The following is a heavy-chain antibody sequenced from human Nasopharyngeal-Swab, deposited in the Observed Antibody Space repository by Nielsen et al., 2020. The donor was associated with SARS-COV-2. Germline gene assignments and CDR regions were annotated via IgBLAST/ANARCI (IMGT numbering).Heavy chain of an antibody. Sequence: SETLSLTCAVYGGSFSGYYWSWIRQPPGKGLEWIGEINHSGSTNYNPSLKSRVTISVDTSKNQFSLKLSSVTAADTAVYYCASWPFYYDSSGYYSWGQGTLVTVSS. V-gene: IGHV4-34*01. D-gene: IGHD3-22*01. CDR1: GGSFSGYY. J-gene: IGHJ4*02. CDR3: ASWPFYYDSSGYYS. CDR2: INHSGST.